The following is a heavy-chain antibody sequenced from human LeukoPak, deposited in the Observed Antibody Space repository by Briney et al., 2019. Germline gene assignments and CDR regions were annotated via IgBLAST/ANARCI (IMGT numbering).Heavy chain of an antibody. D-gene: IGHD3-22*01. CDR2: INYSGRT. V-gene: IGHV4-59*08. CDR3: ARHGYDTGGYQAHFDY. CDR1: GGAISGYY. Sequence: PSETLSLTCTVSGGAISGYYWSWLRQPPGKGLEWIGYINYSGRTNNNPSLTSRVTVSVDTSKNQFSLKLSSVTAADTAVYYCARHGYDTGGYQAHFDYWGQGTLVTVSS. J-gene: IGHJ4*02.